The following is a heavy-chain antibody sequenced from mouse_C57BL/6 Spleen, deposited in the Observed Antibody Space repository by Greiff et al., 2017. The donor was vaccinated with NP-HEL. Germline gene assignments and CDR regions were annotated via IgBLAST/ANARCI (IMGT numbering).Heavy chain of an antibody. D-gene: IGHD2-5*01. V-gene: IGHV1-62-2*01. CDR1: GYTFTEYT. Sequence: VQRVESGAELVKPGASVKLSCKASGYTFTEYTIHWVKQRSGQGLEWIGWFYPGSGSIKYNEKFKDKATLTADKSSSTVYMELSRLTSEDSAVYFCARHERRAYSNYGAMDYWGQGTSVTVSS. CDR3: ARHERRAYSNYGAMDY. J-gene: IGHJ4*01. CDR2: FYPGSGSI.